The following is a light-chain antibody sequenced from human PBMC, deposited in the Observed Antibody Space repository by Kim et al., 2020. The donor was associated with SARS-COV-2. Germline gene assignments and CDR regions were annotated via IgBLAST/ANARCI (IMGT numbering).Light chain of an antibody. CDR1: QGISNY. CDR3: QKYDVAPWT. Sequence: DIQMTQSPSSLSASVGDRVTITCRASQGISNYLAWYQQKPGKVPKLLMYAASTLQSGVPSRFSDSGSGTDFTLVISSLQPEDVETYYCQKYDVAPWTFGQGNKVDIK. CDR2: AAS. J-gene: IGKJ1*01. V-gene: IGKV1-27*01.